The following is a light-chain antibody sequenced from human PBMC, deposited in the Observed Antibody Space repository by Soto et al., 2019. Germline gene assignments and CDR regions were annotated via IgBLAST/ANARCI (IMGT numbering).Light chain of an antibody. CDR1: QSVSSSY. CDR3: QQYGSSPKT. CDR2: GAS. Sequence: EIVLTQSPGTLSLSPGERATLSCRASQSVSSSYLAWYQQKPGQAPRLLIYGASSRATGIPDRFSGSGSGTDFTLTISRLEPEDFAVYYCQQYGSSPKTFGQGTNVELK. V-gene: IGKV3-20*01. J-gene: IGKJ1*01.